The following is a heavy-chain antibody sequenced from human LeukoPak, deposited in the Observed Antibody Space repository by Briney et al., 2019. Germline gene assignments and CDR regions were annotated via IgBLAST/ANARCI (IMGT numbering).Heavy chain of an antibody. Sequence: GASVKVSCKASGYTFTGYYMHWVRQAPGQGIEWMGRINPNSGGTNDAQKFQGRVTMTRDTSISTAYMELSRLRSDDTAVYYCARSKPVEMATIDYWGQGTLVTVSS. J-gene: IGHJ4*02. V-gene: IGHV1-2*06. CDR1: GYTFTGYY. CDR3: ARSKPVEMATIDY. CDR2: INPNSGGT. D-gene: IGHD5-24*01.